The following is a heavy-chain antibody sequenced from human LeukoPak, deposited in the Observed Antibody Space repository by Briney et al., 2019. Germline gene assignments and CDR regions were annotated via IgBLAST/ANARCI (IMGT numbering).Heavy chain of an antibody. CDR2: ISTIGST. V-gene: IGHV4-61*02. D-gene: IGHD6-19*01. CDR3: ASRITVAGNYFDY. Sequence: SETLSLTCTVSSGSISSSNYYWSWIRQPAGKGPEWIGRISTIGSTNYNPSLNSRVTISIDTSKNQFSLKLSSVTAADTAVYYCASRITVAGNYFDYWGQGTLVTVSS. J-gene: IGHJ4*02. CDR1: SGSISSSNYY.